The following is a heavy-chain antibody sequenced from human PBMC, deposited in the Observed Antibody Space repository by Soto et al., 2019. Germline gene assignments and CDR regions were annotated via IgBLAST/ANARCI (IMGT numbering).Heavy chain of an antibody. Sequence: QVQLMQSGAEVKKPGASVRVSCKASGYTFTNYYVHWVRQAPGQGLEWMGFINPNGGSTTYGQKFQGRFTVTTDTSTRTVYMQLSSLRSEDTAVFYCARSAPYDYWGQGTLVTVSS. J-gene: IGHJ4*02. CDR3: ARSAPYDY. V-gene: IGHV1-46*01. CDR2: INPNGGST. CDR1: GYTFTNYY.